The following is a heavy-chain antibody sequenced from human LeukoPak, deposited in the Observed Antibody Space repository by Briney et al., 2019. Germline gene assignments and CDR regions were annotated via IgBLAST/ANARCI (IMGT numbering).Heavy chain of an antibody. J-gene: IGHJ4*02. CDR2: INSDGSST. CDR3: PKPLLTPGN. D-gene: IGHD4-23*01. CDR1: GFTSSSYW. Sequence: AGGSLRLSCAASGFTSSSYWMHWVRQAPGKGLVWVSRINSDGSSTSYADSVKGRFTISRDNSRNALYLQLSRLRVDDTAFYYCPKPLLTPGNWGPGTLVTVSS. V-gene: IGHV3-74*01.